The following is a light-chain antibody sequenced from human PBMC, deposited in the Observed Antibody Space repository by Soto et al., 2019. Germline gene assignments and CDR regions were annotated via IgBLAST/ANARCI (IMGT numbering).Light chain of an antibody. CDR3: RQSGT. J-gene: IGKJ1*01. Sequence: EIVLTQSPGTLSLSPGERATLSCRASQSGSGIDFAWYQHRPGQAPRLLLYRASIRAAGIPDRFSGSGSGTDFALTISRLEPDDFAVYYCRQSGTFGQGTKVEIK. V-gene: IGKV3-20*01. CDR1: QSGSGID. CDR2: RAS.